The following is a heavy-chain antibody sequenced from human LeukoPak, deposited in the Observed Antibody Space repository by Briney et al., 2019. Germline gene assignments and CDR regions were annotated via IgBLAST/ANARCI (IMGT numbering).Heavy chain of an antibody. CDR2: INQVEKT. V-gene: IGHV4-34*01. CDR3: ARGRATPSRLFFDYYFIDV. CDR1: GGSLTGYS. J-gene: IGHJ6*03. Sequence: SETLSPTCAVHGGSLTGYSWAWVRQSPGEGLEWIGEINQVEKTIYSPSLESRVSISLEASRNQFFLQLTSVAAADTAMYYCARGRATPSRLFFDYYFIDVWGPGTPVTVSS. D-gene: IGHD4-23*01.